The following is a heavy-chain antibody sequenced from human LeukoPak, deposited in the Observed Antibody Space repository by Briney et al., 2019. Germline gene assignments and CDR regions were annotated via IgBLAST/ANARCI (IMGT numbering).Heavy chain of an antibody. CDR1: GGSISNIPYY. D-gene: IGHD3-10*01. Sequence: SETLSLTCTVSGGSISNIPYYWGWIRQPPGKGLEWIGTISSSGSTYYSPSLKSRLTISLDTSKNQFSLNLNSVSTTDTAVYYCAYVYFYNSGSFPNYWGQGTLVTVSS. J-gene: IGHJ4*02. CDR2: ISSSGST. CDR3: AYVYFYNSGSFPNY. V-gene: IGHV4-39*01.